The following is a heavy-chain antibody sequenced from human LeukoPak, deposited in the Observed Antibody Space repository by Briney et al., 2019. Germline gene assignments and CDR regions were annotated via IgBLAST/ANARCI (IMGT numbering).Heavy chain of an antibody. CDR3: ASKSGALPLLW. Sequence: SETLSLTCTVSDVSLSRTIYHWGWIRQPPGKGLEWMGNIYYSGTTSYNPSLKSRVTISIDTSKNQFSLRLNSVTAAHAAVYYCASKSGALPLLWWGQGTLVTVSS. CDR1: DVSLSRTIYH. V-gene: IGHV4-39*07. D-gene: IGHD1-26*01. J-gene: IGHJ4*02. CDR2: IYYSGTT.